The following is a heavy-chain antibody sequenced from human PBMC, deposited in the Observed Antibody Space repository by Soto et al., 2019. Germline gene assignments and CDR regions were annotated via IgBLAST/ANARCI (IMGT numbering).Heavy chain of an antibody. Sequence: SETLSLTCAVSGYSIRSGYFWGWIRQPPGKGLEWIGSMYHSGITYYNLSLKSRVTISVDTSKNQLSLKLSSATAADTAVYYCARVETAAYYFDYWGQGTLVTVSS. CDR2: MYHSGIT. J-gene: IGHJ4*02. CDR1: GYSIRSGYF. D-gene: IGHD6-13*01. CDR3: ARVETAAYYFDY. V-gene: IGHV4-38-2*01.